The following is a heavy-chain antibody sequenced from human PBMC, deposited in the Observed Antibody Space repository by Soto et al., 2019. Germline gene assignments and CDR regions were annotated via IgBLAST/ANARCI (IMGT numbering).Heavy chain of an antibody. CDR2: SNGVNGFT. D-gene: IGHD4-17*01. V-gene: IGHV1-3*02. Sequence: QVQLVQSGAEVRTPGASVKISCKASGYTFRSYAVQWVRQAPGQRLEWVGWSNGVNGFTKFSPELQDRVTITRDTAASTIYMDLSCLTSDDTAVYYCARVSYSDALDVWGQGTTVTVSS. CDR1: GYTFRSYA. CDR3: ARVSYSDALDV. J-gene: IGHJ6*02.